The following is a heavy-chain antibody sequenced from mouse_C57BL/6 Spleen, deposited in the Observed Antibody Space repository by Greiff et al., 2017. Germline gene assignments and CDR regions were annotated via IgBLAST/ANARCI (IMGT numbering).Heavy chain of an antibody. CDR3: AKNLLYYGSSYGYFDV. CDR1: GFSLTSYG. CDR2: IWRGGST. Sequence: QVQLKQSGPGLVQPSQSLSITCTVSGFSLTSYGVHWVRQSPGKGLEWLGVIWRGGSTDYNAAFMSRLSITKDNSKSQVFFKMNSLQADDTAIYYCAKNLLYYGSSYGYFDVWGTGTTVTVSS. V-gene: IGHV2-5*01. D-gene: IGHD1-1*01. J-gene: IGHJ1*03.